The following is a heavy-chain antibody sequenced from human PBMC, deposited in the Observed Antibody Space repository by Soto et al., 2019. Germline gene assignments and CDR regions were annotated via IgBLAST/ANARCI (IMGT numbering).Heavy chain of an antibody. J-gene: IGHJ6*02. CDR2: ISWNSGSI. D-gene: IGHD2-2*01. CDR1: GFTFDDYA. Sequence: GGSLRLSCAASGFTFDDYAMHWVRQAPGKGLEWVSGISWNSGSIGYVDSVKGRFTISRDNAKNSLYLQMNSLRAEDTALYYCAKDTAMVPAVSSGMDVWGQGTTVTVSS. CDR3: AKDTAMVPAVSSGMDV. V-gene: IGHV3-9*01.